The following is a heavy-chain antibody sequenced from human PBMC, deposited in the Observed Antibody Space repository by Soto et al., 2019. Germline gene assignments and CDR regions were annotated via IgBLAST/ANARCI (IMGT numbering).Heavy chain of an antibody. Sequence: SETLSLTCTVSGGSISSYYWSWIRQPPGKGLEWIGYIYYSGSTNYSPSLKSRVTISVDTSKYQFSLKLSSVTAADTAVYYCARAAMVGSPDYWGQGTLVSGSS. J-gene: IGHJ4*02. CDR2: IYYSGST. CDR1: GGSISSYY. V-gene: IGHV4-59*01. D-gene: IGHD5-18*01. CDR3: ARAAMVGSPDY.